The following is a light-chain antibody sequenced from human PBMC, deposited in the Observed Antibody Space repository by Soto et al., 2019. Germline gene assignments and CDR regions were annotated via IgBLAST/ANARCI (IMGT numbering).Light chain of an antibody. Sequence: EIVLTQSPATLSLSPGERATLSCRASQSVSSCLAWYQQKPGQAPRLLIYDASNSATGIPARFSGSGSGTDFTLTISSLEPEDFAVYYCQHSSNWPLTFGGGTKVEIK. CDR3: QHSSNWPLT. J-gene: IGKJ4*01. V-gene: IGKV3-11*01. CDR2: DAS. CDR1: QSVSSC.